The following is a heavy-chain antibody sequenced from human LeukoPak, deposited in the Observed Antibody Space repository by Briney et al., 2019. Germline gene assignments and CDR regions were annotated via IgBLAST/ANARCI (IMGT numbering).Heavy chain of an antibody. V-gene: IGHV3-48*02. J-gene: IGHJ4*02. CDR3: ARGRANSAYFES. CDR1: GFTFSSYS. Sequence: GGSLRLSCAASGFTFSSYSMNWVRQAPGKGLEWVSYISSSSSTIYYADSVKGRFTISRDNAKNSLFLQMNNLRDEDTAVYYCARGRANSAYFESWGQGTLVTVSS. D-gene: IGHD3-10*01. CDR2: ISSSSSTI.